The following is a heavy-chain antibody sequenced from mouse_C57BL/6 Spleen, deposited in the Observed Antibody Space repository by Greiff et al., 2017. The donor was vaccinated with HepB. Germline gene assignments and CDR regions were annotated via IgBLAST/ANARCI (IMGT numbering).Heavy chain of an antibody. D-gene: IGHD1-1*01. Sequence: EVKVVESGEGLVKPGGSLKLSCAASGFTFSSYAMSWVRQTPEKRLEWVAYISSGGDYIYYADTVKGRFTISRDNARNTLYLQMSSLKSEDTAMYYCTREGGFTTVVATAGSRFAYWGQGTLVTVSA. J-gene: IGHJ3*01. V-gene: IGHV5-9-1*02. CDR2: ISSGGDYI. CDR3: TREGGFTTVVATAGSRFAY. CDR1: GFTFSSYA.